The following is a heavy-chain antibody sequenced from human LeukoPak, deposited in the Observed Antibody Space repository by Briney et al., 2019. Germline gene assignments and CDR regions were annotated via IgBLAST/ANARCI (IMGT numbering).Heavy chain of an antibody. Sequence: PGGSLRLSCETSGFTFTSYAVGWVRQAPGKGLEWVSAISAGATTTYYADSVKGRFTISRDDSRNTLYLQMDSLRVEDTAVYYCANPCSDGVCYPDYWGQGTLVTVSS. CDR2: ISAGATTT. D-gene: IGHD2-21*02. V-gene: IGHV3-23*01. CDR3: ANPCSDGVCYPDY. J-gene: IGHJ4*02. CDR1: GFTFTSYA.